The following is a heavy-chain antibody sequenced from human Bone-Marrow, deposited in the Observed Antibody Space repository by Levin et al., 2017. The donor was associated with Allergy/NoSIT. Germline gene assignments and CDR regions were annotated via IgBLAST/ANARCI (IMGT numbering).Heavy chain of an antibody. CDR2: ISAYSGKR. D-gene: IGHD6-13*01. V-gene: IGHV1-18*01. CDR3: ARVISSRIYPLQVDY. Sequence: VASVKVSCKASGYTFSSYSIAWVRQAPGQGLEWMGWISAYSGKRHSAQKFQGRVTMTSERSTMTAYMELRGLESDDTAVYYCARVISSRIYPLQVDYWGQGTLVTVSS. J-gene: IGHJ4*02. CDR1: GYTFSSYS.